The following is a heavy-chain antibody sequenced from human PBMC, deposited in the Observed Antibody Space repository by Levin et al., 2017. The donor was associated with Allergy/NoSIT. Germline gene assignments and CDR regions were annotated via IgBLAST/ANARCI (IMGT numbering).Heavy chain of an antibody. CDR3: ARGWSGYSYGGFGSWFDP. Sequence: LRLSCTVSGGSISSGGYYWSWIRQHPGKGLEWIGYIYYSGSTYYNPSLKSRVTISVDTSKNQFSLKLSSVTAADTAVYYCARGWSGYSYGGFGSWFDPWGQGTLVTVSS. D-gene: IGHD5-18*01. V-gene: IGHV4-31*03. J-gene: IGHJ5*02. CDR1: GGSISSGGYY. CDR2: IYYSGST.